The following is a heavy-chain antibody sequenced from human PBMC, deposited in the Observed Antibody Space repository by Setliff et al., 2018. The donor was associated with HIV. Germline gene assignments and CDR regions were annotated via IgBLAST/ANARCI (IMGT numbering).Heavy chain of an antibody. J-gene: IGHJ4*02. CDR3: ARVPTAGLPVRGKYFFDY. CDR2: IYPGDSDV. D-gene: IGHD5-12*01. Sequence: GESLKISCKGSGYSFTSYWIGWVRQMPGKGLEWMGIIYPGDSDVRYSPSFQGQVTISADKSISTAYLQWSSLKASDTAMYYCARVPTAGLPVRGKYFFDYWGQGTLVTVSS. V-gene: IGHV5-51*01. CDR1: GYSFTSYW.